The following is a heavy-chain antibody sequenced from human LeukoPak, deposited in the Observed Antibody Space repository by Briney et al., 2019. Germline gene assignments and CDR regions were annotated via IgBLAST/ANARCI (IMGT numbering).Heavy chain of an antibody. Sequence: GGSLRLSCAASGFTFSTYWMTWVRQAPGKGLEWVANINQDGSGKYYVDSVKGRFTISRDNAKNSLYLQMNSLRAEDTAVYYCARPQYFYYMDVWGKGTTVTVSS. V-gene: IGHV3-7*01. CDR3: ARPQYFYYMDV. J-gene: IGHJ6*03. CDR1: GFTFSTYW. CDR2: INQDGSGK.